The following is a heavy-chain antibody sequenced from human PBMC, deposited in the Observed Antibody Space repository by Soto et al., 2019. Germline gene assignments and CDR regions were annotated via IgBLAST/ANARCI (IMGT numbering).Heavy chain of an antibody. Sequence: SETLSLTCAVYGASLSDNYCNWLRQPPGKGLEWIGEINHSGNTDYNPSLKSRVTISLDTSKNQFFLNLTSVAAADTAVYYCARGLAPATWGHGTLVTVSS. J-gene: IGHJ5*01. CDR1: GASLSDNY. D-gene: IGHD6-25*01. CDR3: ARGLAPAT. CDR2: INHSGNT. V-gene: IGHV4-34*01.